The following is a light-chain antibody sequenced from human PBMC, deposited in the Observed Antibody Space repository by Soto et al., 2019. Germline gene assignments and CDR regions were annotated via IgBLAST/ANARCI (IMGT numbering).Light chain of an antibody. CDR1: SSDVGGYNF. V-gene: IGLV2-8*01. CDR2: EVN. J-gene: IGLJ2*01. CDR3: SSYAGSNIV. Sequence: QSALTQPPSASGSPGQSVTVSCTGTSSDVGGYNFVSWYQLHPGKAPKLMIYEVNKRPSGVPARFSGSKSGNTASPTVSGLQAEDEADYYCSSYAGSNIVFGGGTKLTVL.